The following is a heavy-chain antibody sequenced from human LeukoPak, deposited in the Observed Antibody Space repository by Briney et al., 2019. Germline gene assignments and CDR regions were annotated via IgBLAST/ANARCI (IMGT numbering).Heavy chain of an antibody. Sequence: GASVKVSCKASGYTFTSYGISWVRQAPGQGLEWMGWINPNSGGTNYAQKFQGRVTMTGDTSISTAYMELSRLRSDDTAVYYCARGIFGVVTSPAAGYWGQGTLVTVSS. J-gene: IGHJ4*02. V-gene: IGHV1-2*02. CDR1: GYTFTSYG. CDR3: ARGIFGVVTSPAAGY. CDR2: INPNSGGT. D-gene: IGHD3-3*01.